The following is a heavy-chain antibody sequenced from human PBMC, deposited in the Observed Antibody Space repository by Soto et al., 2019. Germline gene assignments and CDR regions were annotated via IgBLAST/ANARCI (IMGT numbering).Heavy chain of an antibody. CDR3: ARGHRDEYYDILTGSTTSGAYYYYYGMDV. D-gene: IGHD3-9*01. CDR2: INPSGGST. Sequence: ASVKVSCKASGYTFTSYYMHWVRQAPGQGLEWMGIINPSGGSTSYAQKFQGRVTMTRDTSTSTVYMELSSLRSEDTAVYYCARGHRDEYYDILTGSTTSGAYYYYYGMDVWGQGTTVTVS. CDR1: GYTFTSYY. J-gene: IGHJ6*02. V-gene: IGHV1-46*01.